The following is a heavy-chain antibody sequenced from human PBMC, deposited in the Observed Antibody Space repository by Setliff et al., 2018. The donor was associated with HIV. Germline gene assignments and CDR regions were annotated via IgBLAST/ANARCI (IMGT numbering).Heavy chain of an antibody. CDR1: GASIGRRSDC. CDR3: ARHPITLVVGVPERDDAFDI. D-gene: IGHD3-22*01. V-gene: IGHV4-39*01. J-gene: IGHJ3*02. Sequence: SETLSLTCTVSGASIGRRSDCWGWIRRPPGKGLEWIGRFYYSWNTYYNPSLKSRVTISVDTSKNQFSLKLSSVTAADTAVYYCARHPITLVVGVPERDDAFDIWGQGTMVTVSS. CDR2: FYYSWNT.